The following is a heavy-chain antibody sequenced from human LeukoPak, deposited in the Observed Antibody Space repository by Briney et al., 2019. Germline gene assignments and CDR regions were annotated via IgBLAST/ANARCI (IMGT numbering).Heavy chain of an antibody. CDR2: IYYSGST. V-gene: IGHV4-59*01. CDR1: GGSISSYH. Sequence: SETLSLTCTVSGGSISSYHWSWIRQPPGKGLEWIGYIYYSGSTNYNPSLKSRVTISVDTSKNQFSLKLSSVTAADTAVYYCARLNSSGYYLDYWGQGTLVTVSS. J-gene: IGHJ4*02. D-gene: IGHD3-22*01. CDR3: ARLNSSGYYLDY.